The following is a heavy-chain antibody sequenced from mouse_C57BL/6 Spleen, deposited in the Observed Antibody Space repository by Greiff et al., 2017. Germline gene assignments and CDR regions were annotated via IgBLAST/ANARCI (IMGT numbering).Heavy chain of an antibody. V-gene: IGHV5-17*01. CDR2: ISSGSSTI. CDR1: GFTFSDYG. D-gene: IGHD1-1*02. Sequence: EVKLVESGGGLVKPGGSLKLSCAASGFTFSDYGMHWVRQAPEKGLEWVAYISSGSSTIYYADTVKGRFTISRDNAKNTLFLQMTSLRSEDTAMYYCARGVDPMDYWGQGTSVTVSS. J-gene: IGHJ4*01. CDR3: ARGVDPMDY.